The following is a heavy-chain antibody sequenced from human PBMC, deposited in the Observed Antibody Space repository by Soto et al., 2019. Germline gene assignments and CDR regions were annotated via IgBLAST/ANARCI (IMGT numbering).Heavy chain of an antibody. CDR3: ARVFKGYSKGNYYYYMDV. V-gene: IGHV4-59*01. Sequence: SETLSLTCTVSGGSISSYYWSWIRQPPGKGLEWIGYIYYSGSTNYNPSLKSRVTISVDTSKNQFSLKLSSVTAADTAVYYCARVFKGYSKGNYYYYMDVWGKGTTVTVSS. J-gene: IGHJ6*03. CDR2: IYYSGST. D-gene: IGHD4-4*01. CDR1: GGSISSYY.